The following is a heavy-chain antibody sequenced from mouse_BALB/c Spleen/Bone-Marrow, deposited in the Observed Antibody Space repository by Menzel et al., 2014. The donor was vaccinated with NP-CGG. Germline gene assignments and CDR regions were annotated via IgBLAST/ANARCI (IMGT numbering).Heavy chain of an antibody. CDR1: GFTFSNYG. V-gene: IGHV5-9-2*01. J-gene: IGHJ3*01. CDR3: ARHAYYDQTEVSFVY. Sequence: EVHLVESGGGLVKSGGSLKLSCAASGFTFSNYGMSWVRQTPGKRLEWVATISGGGSYTFYSDSVKGRLTISRDNAKNNLYLQLSSLRSEDTALYYCARHAYYDQTEVSFVYWGQGTLVTVSA. CDR2: ISGGGSYT. D-gene: IGHD2-4*01.